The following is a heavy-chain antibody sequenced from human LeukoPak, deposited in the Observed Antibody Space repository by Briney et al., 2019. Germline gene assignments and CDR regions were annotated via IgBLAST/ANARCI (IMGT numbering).Heavy chain of an antibody. Sequence: PGGSLRLSCAVSGFRVSSNHMTWVRQAPGKGLEWISLIYTGDVTYYADSVKGRFTISTDNSKNILFLQMDSLTAEDTALYYCARERDYDTYIDYWRQGTRVTVST. V-gene: IGHV3-53*01. D-gene: IGHD3-22*01. CDR2: IYTGDVT. J-gene: IGHJ4*02. CDR3: ARERDYDTYIDY. CDR1: GFRVSSNH.